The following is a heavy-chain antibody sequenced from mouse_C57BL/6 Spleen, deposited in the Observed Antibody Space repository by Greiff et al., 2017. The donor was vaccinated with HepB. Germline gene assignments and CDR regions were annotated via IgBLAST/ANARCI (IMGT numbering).Heavy chain of an antibody. CDR2: IDPEDGDT. Sequence: EVQLQQPGAELVRPGASVKLSCTASGFNIKDYYMHWVKQRPEQGLEWIGRIDPEDGDTEYAPKFQGKATMTADTSSNTAYLQLSSLTSEDTAVYYCTTGGGSSWNWYFDVWGTGTTVTVSS. V-gene: IGHV14-1*01. CDR3: TTGGGSSWNWYFDV. D-gene: IGHD1-1*01. CDR1: GFNIKDYY. J-gene: IGHJ1*03.